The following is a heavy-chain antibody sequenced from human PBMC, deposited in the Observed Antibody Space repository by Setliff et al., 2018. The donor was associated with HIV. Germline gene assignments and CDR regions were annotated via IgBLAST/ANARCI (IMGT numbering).Heavy chain of an antibody. J-gene: IGHJ4*02. D-gene: IGHD3-10*01. Sequence: SVKVSCKASGDTFNSHAISWVRQAPGQGLEWMGGIIPIFGTPNYAQKFKGRLTITADESTSTVYMELSSLRSEDTAMYYCATVFYYNSESYSLDYWGQGMLVTVSS. CDR2: IIPIFGTP. CDR1: GDTFNSHA. CDR3: ATVFYYNSESYSLDY. V-gene: IGHV1-69*13.